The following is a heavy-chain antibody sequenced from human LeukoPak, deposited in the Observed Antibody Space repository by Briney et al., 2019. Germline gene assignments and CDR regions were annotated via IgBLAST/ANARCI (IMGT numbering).Heavy chain of an antibody. V-gene: IGHV1-69*05. CDR1: GGTFSSYA. Sequence: SVKVSCKASGGTFSSYAISWVRQAPGQGLEWMGRIIPIFGTANYAQKFQGRVTITTDESTSTAYMELSSLRSEDTAVYYCARSDSSGYRDAFDIWAKGQWSPSLQ. J-gene: IGHJ3*02. CDR3: ARSDSSGYRDAFDI. D-gene: IGHD3-22*01. CDR2: IIPIFGTA.